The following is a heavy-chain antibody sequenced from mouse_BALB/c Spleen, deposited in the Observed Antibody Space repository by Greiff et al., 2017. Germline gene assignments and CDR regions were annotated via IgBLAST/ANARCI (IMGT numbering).Heavy chain of an antibody. D-gene: IGHD2-3*01. J-gene: IGHJ4*01. Sequence: EVQLVESGGGLVQPGGSLKLSCAASGFTFSSYTMSWVRQTPEKRLEWVAYISNGGGSTYYPDTVKGRFTISRDNAKNTLYLQMSSLKSEDTAMYYCARPSYDGPMDYWGQGTSVTVSS. CDR1: GFTFSSYT. CDR3: ARPSYDGPMDY. CDR2: ISNGGGST. V-gene: IGHV5-12-2*01.